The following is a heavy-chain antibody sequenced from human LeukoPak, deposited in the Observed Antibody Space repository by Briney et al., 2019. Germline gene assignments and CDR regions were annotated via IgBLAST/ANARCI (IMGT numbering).Heavy chain of an antibody. CDR3: ARGYYGVYYYMDV. V-gene: IGHV4-34*01. D-gene: IGHD3-10*01. CDR1: GGSFSGYY. CDR2: INHSGST. J-gene: IGHJ6*03. Sequence: SETLSLTCAVYGGSFSGYYWSWIRQPPGKGLEWIGEINHSGSTNYNPSLKSRVTISVDTSKNHFSLKLSSVTAADTAVYYCARGYYGVYYYMDVWGKGTTVTVSS.